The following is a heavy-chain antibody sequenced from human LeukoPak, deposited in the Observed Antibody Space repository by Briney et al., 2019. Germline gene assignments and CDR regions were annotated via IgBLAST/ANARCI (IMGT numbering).Heavy chain of an antibody. V-gene: IGHV4-39*07. Sequence: SETLSLTCTVSGGSISSSSYYWGWIRQPPGKGLEWIGSIYYSGSTYYNPSLKSRVTMSVDTSKKHFSLKLSSVTAADTAVYYCASSGFGESDYWGQGTLVTVSS. CDR2: IYYSGST. D-gene: IGHD3-10*01. CDR1: GGSISSSSYY. J-gene: IGHJ4*02. CDR3: ASSGFGESDY.